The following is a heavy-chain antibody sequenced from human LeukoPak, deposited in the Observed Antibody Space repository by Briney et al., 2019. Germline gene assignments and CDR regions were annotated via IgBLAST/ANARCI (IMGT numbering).Heavy chain of an antibody. V-gene: IGHV4-34*01. J-gene: IGHJ4*02. CDR3: AIERSGGSSMTFDY. CDR1: GGSFSGYY. CDR2: INHSGST. Sequence: SETLSLTCAVYGGSFSGYYWSWIRQPPGKGLEWIGEINHSGSTNYNPSLKSRVTISVDTSKNQFSLKLSFVTAADTAVYYCAIERSGGSSMTFDYWGQGTLVTVSS. D-gene: IGHD2-15*01.